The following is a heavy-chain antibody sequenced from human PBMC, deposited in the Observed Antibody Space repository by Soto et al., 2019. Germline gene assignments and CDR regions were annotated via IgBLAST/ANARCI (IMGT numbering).Heavy chain of an antibody. CDR3: AKAITVGRYRPFDC. CDR2: IDGSGGST. V-gene: IGHV3-23*01. Sequence: EVQLLESGGGLVQPGGSLRLSWAASGFTFSSYAMSWLRLPPGKGLEWVSAIDGSGGSTNYADSVKCRLTISRDNSRNTMFLQMNSLRAEDTAVYYCAKAITVGRYRPFDCWGQGTLVTVSS. D-gene: IGHD6-19*01. CDR1: GFTFSSYA. J-gene: IGHJ4*02.